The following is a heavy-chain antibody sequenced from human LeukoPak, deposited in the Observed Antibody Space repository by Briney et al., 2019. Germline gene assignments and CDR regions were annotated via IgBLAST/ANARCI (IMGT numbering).Heavy chain of an antibody. CDR1: GGSISSYY. CDR2: IYYSGST. CDR3: ARSPYYGSGSFDY. V-gene: IGHV4-59*01. J-gene: IGHJ4*02. D-gene: IGHD3-10*01. Sequence: ASETLSLTCTVSGGSISSYYWSWIRQPPGKGLEWIGYIYYSGSTNYNPSLKSRVTISVDTSKNQFSLKLSSVTAADTAVYYCARSPYYGSGSFDYWGQGTLVTVSS.